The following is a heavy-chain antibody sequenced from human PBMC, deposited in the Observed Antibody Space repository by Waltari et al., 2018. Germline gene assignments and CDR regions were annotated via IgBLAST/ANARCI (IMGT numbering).Heavy chain of an antibody. CDR3: AKGSGRVSPIDS. D-gene: IGHD1-26*01. CDR1: GFTFSSYA. V-gene: IGHV3-23*01. CDR2: SDSGGST. Sequence: EVQLLESGGGLVQPGGSLRLSCAASGFTFSSYALSWVRQAPGRGLEWFSVSDSGGSTDYAESVKGRLTISRDDSKNTLYRQMKSLRVEDTALYYCAKGSGRVSPIDSWGQGTLVTVSS. J-gene: IGHJ4*02.